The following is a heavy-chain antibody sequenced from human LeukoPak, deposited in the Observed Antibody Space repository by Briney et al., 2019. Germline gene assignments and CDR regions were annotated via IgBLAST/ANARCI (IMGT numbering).Heavy chain of an antibody. CDR3: AREGGSYYRWFDP. Sequence: GASVKVSCKASGYTFTGYYMHWVRQAPGQGLEWMGWINPNSGGTNYAQKFQGRVTMTRDTSISTAYMELSRLRSDDTAVYYCAREGGSYYRWFDPWGQGTLVTVSP. D-gene: IGHD1-26*01. CDR1: GYTFTGYY. CDR2: INPNSGGT. J-gene: IGHJ5*02. V-gene: IGHV1-2*02.